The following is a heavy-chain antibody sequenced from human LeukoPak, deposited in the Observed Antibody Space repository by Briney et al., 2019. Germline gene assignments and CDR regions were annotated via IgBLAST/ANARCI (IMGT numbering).Heavy chain of an antibody. CDR3: ARDRVVVPAAMGT. D-gene: IGHD2-2*01. CDR2: LYYTGST. Sequence: SETLSLTCIVSGGSISSYYWSWIRQPPGKGLEWIGYLYYTGSTNYNPSLKSRVTISVDTSKNQFSLKLSSVTAADTAVYYCARDRVVVPAAMGTWGQGTLVTVSS. J-gene: IGHJ5*02. V-gene: IGHV4-59*12. CDR1: GGSISSYY.